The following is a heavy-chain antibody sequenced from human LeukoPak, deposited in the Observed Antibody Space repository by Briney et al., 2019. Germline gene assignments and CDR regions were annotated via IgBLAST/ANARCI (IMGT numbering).Heavy chain of an antibody. CDR3: ARGGTFGVVTHLDL. D-gene: IGHD3-3*01. Sequence: GGSLRLSCAASGFTFSDYYINWIRQAPGKGLEWVSSISNTHTMYYVDSVKGRFTISRDNAKKSLYLQMNSLRVEDTAVCFCARGGTFGVVTHLDLWGKGTTVTVSS. CDR2: ISNTHTM. V-gene: IGHV3-69-1*01. CDR1: GFTFSDYY. J-gene: IGHJ6*04.